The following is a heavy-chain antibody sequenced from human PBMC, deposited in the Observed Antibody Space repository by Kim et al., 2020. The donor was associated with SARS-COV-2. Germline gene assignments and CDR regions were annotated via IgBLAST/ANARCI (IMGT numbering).Heavy chain of an antibody. CDR3: ARDVGNWNDGFWFDP. CDR1: GLTVSSNH. J-gene: IGHJ5*02. CDR2: IYSGGST. V-gene: IGHV3-66*01. D-gene: IGHD1-1*01. Sequence: GGSLRLSCAASGLTVSSNHMSWVRQAPGKGLEWVSVIYSGGSTYYADSVTGRFTISRDKSRNTLYLQMNSMKGEETDVNYCARDVGNWNDGFWFDPWGQGTLVTVSS.